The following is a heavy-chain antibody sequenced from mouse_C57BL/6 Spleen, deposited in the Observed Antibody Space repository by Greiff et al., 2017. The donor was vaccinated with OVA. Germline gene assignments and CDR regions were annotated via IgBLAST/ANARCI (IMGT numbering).Heavy chain of an antibody. J-gene: IGHJ3*01. Sequence: VQLKQSGPELVKPGASVKISCKASGYTFTDYYLNWVKQSHGKSLEWIGDLNPNNGGTSYNQKFKGKATLTVDKSSSTAYMELRSLTSEDSAVYYCARGGGLRRDAWFAYWGQGTLVTVSA. D-gene: IGHD2-4*01. V-gene: IGHV1-26*01. CDR2: LNPNNGGT. CDR3: ARGGGLRRDAWFAY. CDR1: GYTFTDYY.